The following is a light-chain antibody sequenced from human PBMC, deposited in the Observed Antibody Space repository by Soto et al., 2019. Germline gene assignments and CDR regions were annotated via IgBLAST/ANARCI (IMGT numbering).Light chain of an antibody. CDR2: AAS. Sequence: DIQMTQSPSSLSATVGDRVTITCRASQGISNYLAWHQQKPGKVPKLLIYAASTLQPGVPSRFIGSGSWTEFTLTISSLQPEDVAAYYCQKYNGAPPETFGPGTKVAIK. V-gene: IGKV1-27*01. CDR1: QGISNY. CDR3: QKYNGAPPET. J-gene: IGKJ3*01.